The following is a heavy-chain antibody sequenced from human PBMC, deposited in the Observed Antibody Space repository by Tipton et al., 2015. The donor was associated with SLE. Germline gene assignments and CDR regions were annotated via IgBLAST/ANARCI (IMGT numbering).Heavy chain of an antibody. V-gene: IGHV4-34*01. Sequence: TLSLTCAVYGGSFSGYFRSWIRQLPDKGLEWIGEINHSGTTNCNPSLKSRVTISVDTSKNQFSLNLSSVTAADTAVYYCARGGSKDYDFWGRQMGPHAFDIWGQETKVTVSS. CDR3: ARGGSKDYDFWGRQMGPHAFDI. J-gene: IGHJ3*02. CDR2: INHSGTT. CDR1: GGSFSGYF. D-gene: IGHD3-3*01.